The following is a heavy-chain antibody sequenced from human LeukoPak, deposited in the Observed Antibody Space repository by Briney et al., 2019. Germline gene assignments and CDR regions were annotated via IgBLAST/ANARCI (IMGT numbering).Heavy chain of an antibody. V-gene: IGHV4-4*02. J-gene: IGHJ4*02. D-gene: IGHD6-13*01. CDR3: ASKTIAVAGHY. Sequence: PSETLSHTCAVPSGSINGNNYFSWVRQPPGKGLEWIGEIDYSGSTNYNPSLTSGVTISIDKSKNQFSLSLISVTAADTAVYYCASKTIAVAGHYWGQGTLVTVPS. CDR1: SGSINGNNY. CDR2: IDYSGST.